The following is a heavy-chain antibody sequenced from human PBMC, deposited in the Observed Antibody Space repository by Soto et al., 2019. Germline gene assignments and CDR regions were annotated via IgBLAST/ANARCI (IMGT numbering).Heavy chain of an antibody. V-gene: IGHV2-5*02. Sequence: QITLKESGPTLVTPTQTLTLTCTFSGFSLTTRGVGVGWIRQPPGKALECLALIYWDDDKRYSPSLQSRLSITKDTSNNQVVLTMTNVDPVDTATYYCAHIPNYYQYDWFDPWGQGTLVSVSS. J-gene: IGHJ5*02. CDR3: AHIPNYYQYDWFDP. D-gene: IGHD3-16*01. CDR1: GFSLTTRGVG. CDR2: IYWDDDK.